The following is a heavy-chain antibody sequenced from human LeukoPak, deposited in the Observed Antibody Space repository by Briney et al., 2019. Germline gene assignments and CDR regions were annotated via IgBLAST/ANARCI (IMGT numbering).Heavy chain of an antibody. CDR1: GFTFSRYS. CDR3: ARFMVRGVIYAFDI. CDR2: ISSSSSYI. J-gene: IGHJ3*02. D-gene: IGHD3-10*01. V-gene: IGHV3-21*01. Sequence: GGSLRLSCAASGFTFSRYSMNWVRQAPGKGLEWVSSISSSSSYIYYADSVKGRFTISRDNAKNSLYLQMNSLRAEDTAVYYCARFMVRGVIYAFDIWGQGTMVTVSS.